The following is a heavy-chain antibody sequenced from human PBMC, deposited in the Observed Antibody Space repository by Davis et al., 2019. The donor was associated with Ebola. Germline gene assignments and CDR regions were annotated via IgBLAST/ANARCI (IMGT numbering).Heavy chain of an antibody. CDR3: AKDTARYPIGIMDV. CDR2: ISSSGSTI. J-gene: IGHJ6*02. D-gene: IGHD1-1*01. V-gene: IGHV3-48*03. CDR1: GFTFSSYE. Sequence: GGSLRLSCAASGFTFSSYEMNWVRQAPGKGPEWVSYISSSGSTIYYADSVKGRFTISRDNAKNSLYLQMNSLRAEDTALYYCAKDTARYPIGIMDVWGQGTTVTVSS.